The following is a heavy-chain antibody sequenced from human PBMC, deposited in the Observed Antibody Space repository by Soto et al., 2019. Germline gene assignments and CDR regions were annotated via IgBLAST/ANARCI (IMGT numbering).Heavy chain of an antibody. V-gene: IGHV3-23*01. D-gene: IGHD3-3*01. CDR3: AKDSWAIFGVPAGEYYAMDV. Sequence: PGGSLRLSCVASGFTFENYAMSWVRPAPGKGLEWVSAISGSGGTTYYSDSVRGRFTISRDNSKNTVYLRMNDLRVEDAAEYFCAKDSWAIFGVPAGEYYAMDVWGQGTTVTVSS. CDR2: ISGSGGTT. J-gene: IGHJ6*02. CDR1: GFTFENYA.